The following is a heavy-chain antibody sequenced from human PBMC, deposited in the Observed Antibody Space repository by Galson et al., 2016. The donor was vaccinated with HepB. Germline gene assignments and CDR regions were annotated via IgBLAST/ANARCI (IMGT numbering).Heavy chain of an antibody. V-gene: IGHV6-1*01. J-gene: IGHJ4*02. D-gene: IGHD6-6*01. Sequence: AISGDSVSSNSVVWNWIRQSPSRGLEWLGRTYYRSKWFNEYADSVKSRITINAYTYMNHFFLLLNSLTPEDTAVYYCSRGLIARPRNLFDYWGQGTLVNVSS. CDR2: TYYRSKWFN. CDR1: GDSVSSNSVV. CDR3: SRGLIARPRNLFDY.